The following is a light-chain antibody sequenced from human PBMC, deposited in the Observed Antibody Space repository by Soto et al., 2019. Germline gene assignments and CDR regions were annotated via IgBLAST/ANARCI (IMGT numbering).Light chain of an antibody. CDR3: QQYGRSVT. Sequence: EIVLTQSPGTLSLSPGERATLSCRASQSVSSGFLAWYQQKPGQAPRLLIYGASSRDTGIPDRFSGSGSGTDFTLPISRLEPEDFAVYYCQQYGRSVTFGGGTKVEIK. CDR1: QSVSSGF. J-gene: IGKJ4*01. V-gene: IGKV3-20*01. CDR2: GAS.